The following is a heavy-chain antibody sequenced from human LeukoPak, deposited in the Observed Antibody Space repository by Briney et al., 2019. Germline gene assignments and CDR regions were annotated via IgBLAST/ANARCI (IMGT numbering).Heavy chain of an antibody. Sequence: GGSLRLSCAASGFTFSSYSMNWVRQAPGKGLEWVSSISSSSSYIYYADSMKGRLTISRDNSKNTLYLQMNSLRADDTAIYYCANARGGWGQGTLVTVSS. D-gene: IGHD3-10*01. CDR1: GFTFSSYS. CDR2: ISSSSSYI. CDR3: ANARGG. J-gene: IGHJ4*02. V-gene: IGHV3-21*04.